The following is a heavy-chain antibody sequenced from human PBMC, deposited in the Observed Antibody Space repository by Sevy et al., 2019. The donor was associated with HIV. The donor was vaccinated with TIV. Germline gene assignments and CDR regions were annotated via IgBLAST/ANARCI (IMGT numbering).Heavy chain of an antibody. Sequence: GGSLRLSCAASGFIFSSFGMHWVRQAPGKGLEWVANIKRDGSEKYYVASVKGRFTISRDNAKTSLYLQMNSLRVEDTAVYYCARDCNSASCLWGMDVWGQGTMVTVSS. CDR3: ARDCNSASCLWGMDV. CDR2: IKRDGSEK. D-gene: IGHD1-26*01. V-gene: IGHV3-7*03. CDR1: GFIFSSFG. J-gene: IGHJ6*02.